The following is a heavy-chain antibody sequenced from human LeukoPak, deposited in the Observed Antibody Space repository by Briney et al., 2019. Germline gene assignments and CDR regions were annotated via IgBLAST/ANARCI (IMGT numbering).Heavy chain of an antibody. Sequence: PGGSLRLSCAASGFTLSSYAMSWVRQGPGKGLEWVSAISVSGNTYHADSVKGRFTISRDSSKNTLYLQMNGLRAGDAAVYYCAKGVGYCSGGSCQQFDYWGQGTLVTVPS. D-gene: IGHD2-15*01. CDR3: AKGVGYCSGGSCQQFDY. V-gene: IGHV3-23*01. J-gene: IGHJ4*02. CDR2: ISVSGNT. CDR1: GFTLSSYA.